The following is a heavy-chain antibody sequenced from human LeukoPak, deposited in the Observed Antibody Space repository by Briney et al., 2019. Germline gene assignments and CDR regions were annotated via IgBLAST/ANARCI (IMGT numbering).Heavy chain of an antibody. J-gene: IGHJ3*02. CDR3: ARDRIIVSSRVSDAFDI. V-gene: IGHV1-69*05. CDR1: GGTFSSYA. Sequence: SVKLSCKASGGTFSSYAISWVRQAPGQGLEWMGGIIPIFGTANYAQKFQGRVTITTDESTSTAYMELSSLRSEDTAVYYCARDRIIVSSRVSDAFDIWGQGTMVTVSS. D-gene: IGHD2-15*01. CDR2: IIPIFGTA.